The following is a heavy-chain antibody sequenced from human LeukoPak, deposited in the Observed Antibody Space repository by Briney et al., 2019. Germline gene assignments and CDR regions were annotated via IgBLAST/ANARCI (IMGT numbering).Heavy chain of an antibody. CDR1: GGTFSSYA. CDR3: ARDLLSRHDSSGYSSY. J-gene: IGHJ4*02. D-gene: IGHD3-22*01. Sequence: SVKVSCKASGGTFSSYAICWVRQAPGQGLEWMGGIIPIFGTANYAQKFQGRVTITTDESTSTAYMELSSLRSEDTAVYYCARDLLSRHDSSGYSSYWGQGTLVTVSS. V-gene: IGHV1-69*05. CDR2: IIPIFGTA.